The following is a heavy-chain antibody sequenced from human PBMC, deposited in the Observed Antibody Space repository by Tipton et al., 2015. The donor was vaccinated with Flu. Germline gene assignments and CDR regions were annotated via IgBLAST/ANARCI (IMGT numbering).Heavy chain of an antibody. J-gene: IGHJ4*02. CDR2: VGTIYRSGST. CDR1: GYSISSGYY. Sequence: TLSLTCAVSGYSISSGYYWGWIRQPPGKGLEWIGTVGTIYRSGSTYYNPSLKSRLTISVDTSQNQFSLRLSSVTAADTAVYYCARHTGDSVRGVIDYWGQGTLVTVSS. V-gene: IGHV4-38-2*01. CDR3: ARHTGDSVRGVIDY. D-gene: IGHD3-10*02.